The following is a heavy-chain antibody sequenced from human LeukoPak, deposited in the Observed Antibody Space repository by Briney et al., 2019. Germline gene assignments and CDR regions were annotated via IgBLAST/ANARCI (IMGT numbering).Heavy chain of an antibody. CDR3: ASYRNIDY. CDR2: MNPNSGNT. Sequence: GLEWMGWMNPNSGNTGYAQKFQGRVTMTRNTSISTAYMELSSLRSEDTAVYYCASYRNIDYWGQGTLVTVSS. J-gene: IGHJ4*02. V-gene: IGHV1-8*01. D-gene: IGHD4-11*01.